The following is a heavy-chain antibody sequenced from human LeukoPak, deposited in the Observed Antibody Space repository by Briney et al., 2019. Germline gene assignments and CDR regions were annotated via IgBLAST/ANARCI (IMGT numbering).Heavy chain of an antibody. J-gene: IGHJ4*02. CDR3: PRDPPALDY. Sequence: GASVKVSCKASGFTIIVTYMQLGSQAPGQGLEWMGWINLNTGDTDYAPKFQGRVTMTRDTSITTAYMELIRLRYDDTAVYYCPRDPPALDYWGRGTLVTVSS. V-gene: IGHV1-2*02. CDR2: INLNTGDT. CDR1: GFTIIVTY.